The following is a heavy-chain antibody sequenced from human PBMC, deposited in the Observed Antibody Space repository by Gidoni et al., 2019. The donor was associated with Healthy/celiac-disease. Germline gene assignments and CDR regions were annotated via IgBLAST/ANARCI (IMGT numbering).Heavy chain of an antibody. Sequence: QVQLQESGPGLVKPSETLYLTCTVYGGSISSYYWSWIRQPAGKGLEWIGRIYTSGSTNYNPSLKSRVTMSVDTSKNQFSLKLSSVTAADTAVYYCAREGPHYYDSSGYLYGGGFDPWGQGTLVTVSS. CDR1: GGSISSYY. CDR3: AREGPHYYDSSGYLYGGGFDP. CDR2: IYTSGST. D-gene: IGHD3-22*01. J-gene: IGHJ5*02. V-gene: IGHV4-4*07.